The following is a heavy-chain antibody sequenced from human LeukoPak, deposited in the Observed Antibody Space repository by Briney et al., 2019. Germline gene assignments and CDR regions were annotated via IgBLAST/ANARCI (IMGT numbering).Heavy chain of an antibody. Sequence: PGRSLRLSCAASGFTFSSYGMHWVRQAPGKGLEWVAVILYDGSNKYYADSVKGRFTISRDNSKNTLYLQMNSLRAEDTAVYYCAKDRRPDGSGSYYNYWGQGTLVTVSS. V-gene: IGHV3-30*18. D-gene: IGHD3-10*01. CDR2: ILYDGSNK. CDR1: GFTFSSYG. CDR3: AKDRRPDGSGSYYNY. J-gene: IGHJ4*02.